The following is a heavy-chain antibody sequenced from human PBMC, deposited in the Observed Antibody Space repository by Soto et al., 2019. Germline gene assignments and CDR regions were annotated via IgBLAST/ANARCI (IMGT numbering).Heavy chain of an antibody. CDR1: GYTFTSYD. Sequence: GASVKVSCKASGYTFTSYDINWVRQATGQGLEWMGWMNPNSGNTGYEQKFQGRVTMTRDTSINTAYMEVTNLRSEDTAVYYCARAQTSGYSYGSLDYWGQGTPVTVSS. CDR2: MNPNSGNT. D-gene: IGHD5-18*01. CDR3: ARAQTSGYSYGSLDY. V-gene: IGHV1-8*01. J-gene: IGHJ4*02.